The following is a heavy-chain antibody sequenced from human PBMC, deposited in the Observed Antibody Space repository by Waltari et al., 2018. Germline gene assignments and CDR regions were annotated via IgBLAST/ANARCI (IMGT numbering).Heavy chain of an antibody. Sequence: LQLQESGPGLVKPSEPLSLTCTVSGGSISSSSYYWGCIRQPPGKGLEWIGSIYYSGSTYYNPSLKSRVTISVDTSKNQFSLKLSSVTAADTAVYYCARRASSSWFFDYWGQGTLVTVSS. V-gene: IGHV4-39*07. J-gene: IGHJ4*02. CDR1: GGSISSSSYY. CDR2: IYYSGST. D-gene: IGHD6-13*01. CDR3: ARRASSSWFFDY.